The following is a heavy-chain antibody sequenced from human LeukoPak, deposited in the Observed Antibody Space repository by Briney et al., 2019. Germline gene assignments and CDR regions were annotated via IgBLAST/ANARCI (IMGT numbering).Heavy chain of an antibody. CDR2: IHTSGTT. CDR1: GGSISSYY. Sequence: AETLSLTCTVSGGSISSYYWSCIRQPAGKGLEWIVRIHTSGTTNYNPYLKSRVTISVGTSKSQFSLKLNSVTAADTAVYYCAREVSDYDILTGWIDYWGQGALVSVSS. D-gene: IGHD3-9*01. J-gene: IGHJ4*02. V-gene: IGHV4-4*07. CDR3: AREVSDYDILTGWIDY.